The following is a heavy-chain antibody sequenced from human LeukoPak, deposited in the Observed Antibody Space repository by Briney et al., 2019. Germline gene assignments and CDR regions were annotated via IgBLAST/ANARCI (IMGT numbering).Heavy chain of an antibody. Sequence: SVKVSCKASGGTFSSYAISWVRQAPGQGLEWMGRIIPILGIANYAQKFQGRVTITADKSTSTAYMELSSLRSGDTAVYYCARDTNTVTTYDYWGQGTLVTVSS. V-gene: IGHV1-69*04. J-gene: IGHJ4*02. CDR1: GGTFSSYA. CDR3: ARDTNTVTTYDY. D-gene: IGHD4-11*01. CDR2: IIPILGIA.